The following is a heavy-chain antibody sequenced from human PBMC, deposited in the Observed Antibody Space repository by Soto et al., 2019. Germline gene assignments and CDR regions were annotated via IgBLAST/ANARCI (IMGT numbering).Heavy chain of an antibody. J-gene: IGHJ4*02. CDR3: AKNSRVGIAAAGVPIDY. Sequence: GGSLRLSCAASGFTFSSYAMSWVRQAPGKGLEWVSAISGSGGSTYYADSVKGRFTISRDNSKNTLYLQMNSLRAEDTAVYYCAKNSRVGIAAAGVPIDYWGQGTLVTVSS. V-gene: IGHV3-23*01. D-gene: IGHD6-13*01. CDR1: GFTFSSYA. CDR2: ISGSGGST.